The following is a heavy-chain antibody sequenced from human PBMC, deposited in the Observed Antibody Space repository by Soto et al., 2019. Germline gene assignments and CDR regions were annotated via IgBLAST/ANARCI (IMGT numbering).Heavy chain of an antibody. CDR3: ARGLGTYYDFWSGYLPTYYYYGMDV. J-gene: IGHJ6*02. CDR2: IKYSGST. D-gene: IGHD3-3*01. Sequence: SETLSLTCTVSGGSISSSRCHWGWIRQPPGKGLEWIASIKYSGSTYYNPSLKSRVTISVDTSKNQFSLKLSSVTAADTAVYYCARGLGTYYDFWSGYLPTYYYYGMDVWGQGTTVTVSS. CDR1: GGSISSSRCH. V-gene: IGHV4-39*07.